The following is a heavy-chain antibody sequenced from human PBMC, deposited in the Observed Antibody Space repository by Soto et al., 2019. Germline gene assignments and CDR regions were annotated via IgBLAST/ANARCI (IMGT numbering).Heavy chain of an antibody. CDR3: ARRYGDCFDY. J-gene: IGHJ4*02. V-gene: IGHV4-59*08. CDR1: GGSIISYY. CDR2: VHDSWGS. D-gene: IGHD4-17*01. Sequence: SETLSLTCTVSGGSIISYYWSWIRQPPGKGLEWIGYVHDSWGSHYNPSLKSRVTISLDTSKNQFSLKLSSVTAADTAVYYCARRYGDCFDYWGQGTLVTVSS.